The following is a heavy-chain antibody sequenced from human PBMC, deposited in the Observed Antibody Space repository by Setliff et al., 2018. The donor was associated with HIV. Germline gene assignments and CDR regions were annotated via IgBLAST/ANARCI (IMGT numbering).Heavy chain of an antibody. V-gene: IGHV1-69*13. CDR1: GGTFSSYA. Sequence: SVKVSCKASGGTFSSYAISWVRQAPGQGLEWMGGIIPIFATANYAQKFQGRVTITADESTSTAYMELSSLRSEDTAVYYCARDRRTAMAADAFDIWGQGTMVTVSS. D-gene: IGHD5-18*01. CDR3: ARDRRTAMAADAFDI. CDR2: IIPIFATA. J-gene: IGHJ3*02.